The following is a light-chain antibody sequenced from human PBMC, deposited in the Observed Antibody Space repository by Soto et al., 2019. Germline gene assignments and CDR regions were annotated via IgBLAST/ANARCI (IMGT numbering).Light chain of an antibody. V-gene: IGLV2-11*01. CDR3: SSHAGSVI. CDR1: NNDVGAYNS. J-gene: IGLJ2*01. Sequence: QSALTQPRSVSGSPGQSVTISCTGSNNDVGAYNSVSWYQQHPGKAPKLIISDVSDRPSGVPDRYSGSKSDNTASLTISVLQAEDEADYYCSSHAGSVIFGGGTKLTVL. CDR2: DVS.